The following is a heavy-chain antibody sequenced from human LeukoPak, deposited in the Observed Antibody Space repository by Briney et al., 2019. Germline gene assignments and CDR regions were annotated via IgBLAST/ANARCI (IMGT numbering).Heavy chain of an antibody. V-gene: IGHV1-69*01. J-gene: IGHJ4*02. D-gene: IGHD6-13*01. CDR3: ASSSGSWYYFDY. CDR1: GGTFSSYA. CDR2: IIPIFGTA. Sequence: SVKVSCKASGGTFSSYAISWVRQAPGQGLEWMEGIIPIFGTANYAQKFQGRVTITADESTSTAYMELSSLRSEDTAVYYCASSSGSWYYFDYWGQGTLVTVSS.